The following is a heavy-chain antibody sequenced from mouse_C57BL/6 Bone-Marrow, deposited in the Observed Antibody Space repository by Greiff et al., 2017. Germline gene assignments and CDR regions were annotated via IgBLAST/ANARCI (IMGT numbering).Heavy chain of an antibody. CDR3: ARGRTGRLAY. CDR1: GYSFTSYY. V-gene: IGHV1-66*01. D-gene: IGHD4-1*01. Sequence: VKLVASGPELVKPGASVKISCKASGYSFTSYYIPWVKQRPGQGREWIGWIYPGSGNTKYNEKFKGTATLSADTSSSTAYMQLSSLTSEDSAVYYCARGRTGRLAYWGQGTLVTVSA. J-gene: IGHJ3*01. CDR2: IYPGSGNT.